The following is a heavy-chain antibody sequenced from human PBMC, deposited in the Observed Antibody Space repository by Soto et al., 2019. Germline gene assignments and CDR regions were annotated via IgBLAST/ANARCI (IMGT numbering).Heavy chain of an antibody. CDR2: IYYSGST. CDR1: GGSISSGGEY. V-gene: IGHV4-31*03. Sequence: LSLTCTVSGGSISSGGEYWGWIRQHPGKGLEWMGYIYYSGSTYYNPSLKSRVIISVDTSKNQFSLKLSSMTAADTAVYYCARGGDYYFDYWGQGTLVTVSS. CDR3: ARGGDYYFDY. J-gene: IGHJ4*02. D-gene: IGHD2-21*01.